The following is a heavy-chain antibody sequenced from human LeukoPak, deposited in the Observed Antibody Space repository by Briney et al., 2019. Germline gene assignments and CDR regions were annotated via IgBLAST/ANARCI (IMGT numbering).Heavy chain of an antibody. D-gene: IGHD5-12*01. CDR3: ARQATMGDYYYMDV. Sequence: GGSLRLSCTASGFTFSNYAMHWVRQAPGKGLEWVAYVFHDGNNEVYGDSVKGRFTISRDNAKNSLYLQMNSLRAEDTALYYCARQATMGDYYYMDVWGKGTTVTVSS. J-gene: IGHJ6*03. CDR2: VFHDGNNE. V-gene: IGHV3-33*03. CDR1: GFTFSNYA.